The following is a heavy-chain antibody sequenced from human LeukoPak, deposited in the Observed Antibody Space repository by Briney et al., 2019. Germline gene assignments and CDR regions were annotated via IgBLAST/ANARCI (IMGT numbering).Heavy chain of an antibody. CDR1: GGSFSGYY. Sequence: PSETLSLTCAVYGGSFSGYYWSWIRQPPGEGLEWIGEINHSGSTNYNPSLKSRVTISVDTSKNQFSLKLSSVTAADTAVYYCARDMGYCSGGSCYSGGNDYWGQGTLVTVSS. CDR2: INHSGST. CDR3: ARDMGYCSGGSCYSGGNDY. D-gene: IGHD2-15*01. V-gene: IGHV4-34*01. J-gene: IGHJ4*02.